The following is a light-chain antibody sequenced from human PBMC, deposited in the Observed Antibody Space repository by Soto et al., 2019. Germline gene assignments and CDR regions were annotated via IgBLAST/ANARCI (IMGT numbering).Light chain of an antibody. CDR3: SSYAGSNIVV. V-gene: IGLV2-8*01. CDR2: EVS. Sequence: QSALTQPPSASGYPGQSVTISCTGTSSDVGGYNFVSWYQQHPGKAPKLMIYEVSERPSGVPDRFSGSKSGNTASLTVSGLQAEDEADYYCSSYAGSNIVVLGGGTKLIVL. J-gene: IGLJ2*01. CDR1: SSDVGGYNF.